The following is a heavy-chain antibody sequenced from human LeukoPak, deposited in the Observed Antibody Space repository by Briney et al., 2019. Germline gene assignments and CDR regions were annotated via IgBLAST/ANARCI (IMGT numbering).Heavy chain of an antibody. Sequence: SQTLSLTCAISGDSVSNNIAAWNWIRQSPSRGLEWLGRTYYRSKWYNDYAGSVKSRITINPDTSKNQFSLRLTSVTAADTAVYYCARQTGSGLFILPGGQGTLVTVSS. CDR1: GDSVSNNIAA. D-gene: IGHD3/OR15-3a*01. CDR3: ARQTGSGLFILP. J-gene: IGHJ4*02. CDR2: TYYRSKWYN. V-gene: IGHV6-1*01.